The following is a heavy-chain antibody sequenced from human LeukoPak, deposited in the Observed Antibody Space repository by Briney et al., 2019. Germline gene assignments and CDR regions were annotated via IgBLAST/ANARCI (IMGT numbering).Heavy chain of an antibody. D-gene: IGHD2-8*01. CDR1: GGSISSYY. CDR3: ARDLGYDYFDY. V-gene: IGHV4-59*01. J-gene: IGHJ4*02. CDR2: IYYSGST. Sequence: SETLSLTCTVSGGSISSYYWSWIRQPPGKGLEWIGYIYYSGSTNYNPSLKSRVTMSVDTSKNQFSLNLNSVTAADTAVYYCARDLGYDYFDYWGQGTLVTVSS.